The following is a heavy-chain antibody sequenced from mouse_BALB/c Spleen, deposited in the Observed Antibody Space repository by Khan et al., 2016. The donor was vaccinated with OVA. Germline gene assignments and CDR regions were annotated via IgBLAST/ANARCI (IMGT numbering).Heavy chain of an antibody. Sequence: EVKLLESGPGLVKPSQSLSLTCTVTGYSITSGYGWNWIRQFPGNKLEWMGYISYSGSTNYNPSLKSRITITRDTSKNQFFLQLKSVTTEDTATYYCARTARLKYWGQGTNLTGSS. V-gene: IGHV3-2*02. D-gene: IGHD1-2*01. CDR2: ISYSGST. CDR1: GYSITSGYG. J-gene: IGHJ2*01. CDR3: ARTARLKY.